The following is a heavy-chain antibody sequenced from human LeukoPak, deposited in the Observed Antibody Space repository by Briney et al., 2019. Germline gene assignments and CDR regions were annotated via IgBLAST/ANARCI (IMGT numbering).Heavy chain of an antibody. J-gene: IGHJ4*02. D-gene: IGHD2-8*01. Sequence: RASVKVSCKTSGYSENFYGITWVRQVAGQGLEWVGWISAQHGQTEYAPNSQDRVTMTTDTYTNTAYMELRSLRSDDTAVYYCAGSLGYCTSNVCYLKYWGQGTLVTVSS. CDR1: GYSENFYG. CDR2: ISAQHGQT. CDR3: AGSLGYCTSNVCYLKY. V-gene: IGHV1-18*01.